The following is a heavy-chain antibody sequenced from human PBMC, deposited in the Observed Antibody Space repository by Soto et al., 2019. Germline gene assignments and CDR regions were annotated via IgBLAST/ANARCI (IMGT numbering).Heavy chain of an antibody. V-gene: IGHV1-24*01. Sequence: APGKGSCQVSGYTPPDLSMHWVRQAPGKGREWMGGFDPEDGETIYAQKFQGRVTMTEDTSTDTAYMELSSLRSEDTAVYYCATVSSYSSGWDFDYWGQGTLVTVSS. CDR2: FDPEDGET. CDR1: GYTPPDLS. J-gene: IGHJ4*02. D-gene: IGHD6-19*01. CDR3: ATVSSYSSGWDFDY.